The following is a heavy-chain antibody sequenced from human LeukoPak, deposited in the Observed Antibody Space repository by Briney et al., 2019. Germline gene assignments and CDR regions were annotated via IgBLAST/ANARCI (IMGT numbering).Heavy chain of an antibody. J-gene: IGHJ4*02. CDR1: GFTFDDYA. D-gene: IGHD6-13*01. Sequence: PGRSLRLSCAASGFTFDDYAMHWVRQAPGKGLEWVSGISWNSGSIGYADSVKGRFTISRDNAKNSLYLQMNSLRLEDMALYYCAKTTEYSSTWGSFGYWGQGTLVTVSS. V-gene: IGHV3-9*03. CDR3: AKTTEYSSTWGSFGY. CDR2: ISWNSGSI.